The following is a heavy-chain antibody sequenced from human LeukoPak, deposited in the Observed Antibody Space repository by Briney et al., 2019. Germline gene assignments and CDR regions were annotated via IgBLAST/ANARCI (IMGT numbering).Heavy chain of an antibody. D-gene: IGHD1-26*01. CDR3: AKDVLPILGTTRGLDY. Sequence: GGSLRLSCAASGFTFSSYSMNWVRQAPGKGLEWVSSISSSSSYIYYADSVKGRFTISRDNAKNSLYLQMSSLTPEDTALYYCAKDVLPILGTTRGLDYWGQGTLVTVSS. CDR2: ISSSSSYI. J-gene: IGHJ4*02. V-gene: IGHV3-21*04. CDR1: GFTFSSYS.